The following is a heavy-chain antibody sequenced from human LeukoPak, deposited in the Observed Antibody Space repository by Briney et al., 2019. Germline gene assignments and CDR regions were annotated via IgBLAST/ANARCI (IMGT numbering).Heavy chain of an antibody. V-gene: IGHV1-69*04. CDR1: GGTFSSYA. J-gene: IGHJ4*02. CDR3: ARGGSFMIELN. D-gene: IGHD3-22*01. CDR2: IIPILGIA. Sequence: SVKVSCKASGGTFSSYAISWVRQAPGQGLEWMGRIIPILGIANYAQKFQGRVTITADKSTSTAYMELSSLRSEDTAVYYCARGGSFMIELNWGQGTLVTVSS.